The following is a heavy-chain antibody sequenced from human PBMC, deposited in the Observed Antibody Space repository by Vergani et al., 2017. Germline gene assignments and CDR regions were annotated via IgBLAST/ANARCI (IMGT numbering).Heavy chain of an antibody. CDR1: GFTFSDFS. J-gene: IGHJ6*02. CDR2: ISWDGGST. V-gene: IGHV3-43D*04. CDR3: AKPLGNDYYGMDV. D-gene: IGHD7-27*01. Sequence: EVQLLQSGGGVIQPGGSVRLSCAASGFTFSDFSMSWVRQAPGKGLEWVSLISWDGGSTYYADSVKGRFTISRDNSKNSLYLQMNSLRAEDTALYYCAKPLGNDYYGMDVWGQGTTVTVSS.